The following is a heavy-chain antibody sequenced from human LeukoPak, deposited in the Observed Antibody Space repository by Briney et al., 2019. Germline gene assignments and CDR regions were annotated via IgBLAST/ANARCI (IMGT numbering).Heavy chain of an antibody. CDR1: GFTFSNYD. Sequence: GGSLRLSCAASGFTFSNYDMHWARQAPGKGLEWVTFIRSDGSDKYYADSVRGRFTISRDNPKNTLYLQMNSLRAEDTAVYFCAIHYYNSRGFDYWGQGTLVTVSS. CDR2: IRSDGSDK. D-gene: IGHD3-22*01. V-gene: IGHV3-30*02. CDR3: AIHYYNSRGFDY. J-gene: IGHJ4*02.